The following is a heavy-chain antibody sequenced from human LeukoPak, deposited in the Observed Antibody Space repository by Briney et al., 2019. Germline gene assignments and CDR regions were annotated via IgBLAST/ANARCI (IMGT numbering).Heavy chain of an antibody. J-gene: IGHJ4*02. D-gene: IGHD3-9*01. CDR2: IYPGDSDV. CDR3: ARHRVDISTRYYIDY. CDR1: GYTFTNYW. V-gene: IGHV5-51*01. Sequence: GESLKISCEGSGYTFTNYWIGWVRQMPGKRLEWMVVIYPGDSDVRYSPSLQGQVTISVDKSINTAYLQWSSLRASDTAMYYCARHRVDISTRYYIDYWGQGTLVTVSS.